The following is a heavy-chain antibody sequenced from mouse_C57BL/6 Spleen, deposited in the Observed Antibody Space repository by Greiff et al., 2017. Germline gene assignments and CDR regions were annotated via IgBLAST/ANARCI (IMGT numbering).Heavy chain of an antibody. CDR2: IYPGDGDT. V-gene: IGHV1-82*01. Sequence: VQLQQSGPELVKPGASVKISCKASGYAFSSSWMNWVKQRPGKGLEWIGRIYPGDGDTNYNGKFKGKATLTADKSSSTAYIQLSILTSEDAAVYFCARSQLVYWYFDVWGTGTTVTVSS. D-gene: IGHD4-1*02. CDR1: GYAFSSSW. J-gene: IGHJ1*03. CDR3: ARSQLVYWYFDV.